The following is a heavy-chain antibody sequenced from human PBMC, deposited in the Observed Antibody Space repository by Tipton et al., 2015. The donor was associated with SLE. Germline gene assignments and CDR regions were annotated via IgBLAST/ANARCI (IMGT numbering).Heavy chain of an antibody. Sequence: TLSLTCTVSGGSISSSSYYWGWIRQPPGKGLEWIGSIHYRGSTYYNPSLKSRVTISVDTSKNQCSLKLSSVTAADTAVYYCARVRLIGAATTCAFDIWGQVTRVTVSS. V-gene: IGHV4-39*07. CDR3: ARVRLIGAATTCAFDI. CDR1: GGSISSSSYY. CDR2: IHYRGST. D-gene: IGHD6-13*01. J-gene: IGHJ3*02.